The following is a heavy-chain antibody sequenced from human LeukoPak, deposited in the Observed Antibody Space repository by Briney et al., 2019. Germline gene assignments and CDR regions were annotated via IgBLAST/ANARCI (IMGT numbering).Heavy chain of an antibody. V-gene: IGHV3-21*01. Sequence: GGSLRLSCAASGFTFSSYSMNWVRQAPGKGLEWVSSISSSSSYIYYADSVKGRFTISRDNAKNSLYLQMNSLRAEDTAVYYCARDSDYCSSTSCSSNWFDPWGQGTLVTVSS. D-gene: IGHD2-2*01. CDR3: ARDSDYCSSTSCSSNWFDP. CDR2: ISSSSSYI. J-gene: IGHJ5*02. CDR1: GFTFSSYS.